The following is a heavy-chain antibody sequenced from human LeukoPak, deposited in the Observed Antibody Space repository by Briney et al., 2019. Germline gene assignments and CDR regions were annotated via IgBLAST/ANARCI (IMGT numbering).Heavy chain of an antibody. V-gene: IGHV4-34*01. D-gene: IGHD2-8*02. J-gene: IGHJ6*03. CDR2: INHSGST. CDR3: ARRVWSYYYYMDV. CDR1: GFTFSSYW. Sequence: PGGSLRLPCAASGFTFSSYWMSWVRQPPGKGLEWIGEINHSGSTNYNPSLKSRVTISVDTSKNQFSLKLSSVTAADTAVYYCARRVWSYYYYMDVWGKGTTVTISS.